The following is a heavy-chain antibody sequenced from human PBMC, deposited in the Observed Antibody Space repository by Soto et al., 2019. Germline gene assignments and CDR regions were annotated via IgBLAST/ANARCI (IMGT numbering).Heavy chain of an antibody. Sequence: QVQQVQSGAEVKKPGSSVKVSCKASGGTFSSYAISWVRQAPGQGLERMGGIIPIFGTANYAQKFQCRVTITADESTSTAYMELSSLRSEDKAVYYCARFSETAIRRAFDIWGQGKMVTVSS. CDR1: GGTFSSYA. CDR2: IIPIFGTA. CDR3: ARFSETAIRRAFDI. D-gene: IGHD2-21*02. J-gene: IGHJ3*02. V-gene: IGHV1-69*01.